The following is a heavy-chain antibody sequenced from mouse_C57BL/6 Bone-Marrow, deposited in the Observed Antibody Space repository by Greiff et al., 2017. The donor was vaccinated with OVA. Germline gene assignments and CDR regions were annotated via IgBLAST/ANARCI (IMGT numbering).Heavy chain of an antibody. CDR3: VRHDVYWYFDV. Sequence: EVKVVESGGGLVQPKGSLKLSCAASGFSFNTYAMNWVRQAPGKGSEWVARIRSKSNNYATYYADSVKDRFTISRDDSESMLYLQMNNLKTEDTAMYYCVRHDVYWYFDVWGTGTTVTVSS. J-gene: IGHJ1*03. V-gene: IGHV10-1*01. CDR1: GFSFNTYA. CDR2: IRSKSNNYAT. D-gene: IGHD2-3*01.